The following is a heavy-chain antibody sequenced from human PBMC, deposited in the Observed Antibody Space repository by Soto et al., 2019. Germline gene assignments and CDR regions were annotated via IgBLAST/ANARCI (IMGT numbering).Heavy chain of an antibody. V-gene: IGHV3-74*01. Sequence: EVQLVESGGGSVQPGGSLRLSCAASGFTLSSYWMHWVRQAPGKGLVWVSRIQSDGSSTNYADSVKGRFTISRDNAKNKLYLQMDSLRVEDTAVYYCAREKAVAGPTFDYWGQGTLVTVSS. CDR3: AREKAVAGPTFDY. D-gene: IGHD6-19*01. J-gene: IGHJ4*02. CDR1: GFTLSSYW. CDR2: IQSDGSST.